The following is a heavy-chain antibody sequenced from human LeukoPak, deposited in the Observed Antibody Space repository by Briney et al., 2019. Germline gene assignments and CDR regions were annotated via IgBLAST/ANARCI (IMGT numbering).Heavy chain of an antibody. CDR1: GFTFSSYA. Sequence: GGSLRLSCAASGFTFSSYAMHWVRQAPGKGLEWVAVISYDGSNKYCADSVKGRFTISRDNSKNTLYLQMNSLRAEDTAVYYCAREYGDYDAFDIWGQGTMVTVSS. V-gene: IGHV3-30-3*01. J-gene: IGHJ3*02. D-gene: IGHD4-17*01. CDR3: AREYGDYDAFDI. CDR2: ISYDGSNK.